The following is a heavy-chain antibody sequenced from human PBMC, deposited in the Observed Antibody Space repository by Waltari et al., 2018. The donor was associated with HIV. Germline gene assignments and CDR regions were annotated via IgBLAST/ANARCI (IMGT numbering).Heavy chain of an antibody. CDR2: SDGHGMAG. CDR1: GFSVRRNW. D-gene: IGHD1-26*01. V-gene: IGHV3-74*03. J-gene: IGHJ4*03. Sequence: QLVESGGGSIKTGGALRSSCAASGFSVRRNWMDWVRQGAGKGLVWGARSDGHGMAGKYPEAGKARCVISRINARHTVYLQLNTLRVDATAVYFCARASRHFVFTTFVGVYYFVVRGRGTRVAVSS. CDR3: ARASRHFVFTTFVGVYYFVV.